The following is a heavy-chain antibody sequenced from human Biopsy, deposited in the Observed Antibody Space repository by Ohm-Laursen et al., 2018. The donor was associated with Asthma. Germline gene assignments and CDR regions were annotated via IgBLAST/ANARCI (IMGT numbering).Heavy chain of an antibody. Sequence: SVKVSCKTFGYTFNSAGITWARQAPGQGLEWMGWISVYNGNTKDAQKLQDRVTMITGTSTSTAYMELRSLRSEDTAVYFCARAVDYSHYYGIDVWGQGTTVTVS. V-gene: IGHV1-18*01. D-gene: IGHD3-10*01. CDR3: ARAVDYSHYYGIDV. J-gene: IGHJ6*02. CDR2: ISVYNGNT. CDR1: GYTFNSAG.